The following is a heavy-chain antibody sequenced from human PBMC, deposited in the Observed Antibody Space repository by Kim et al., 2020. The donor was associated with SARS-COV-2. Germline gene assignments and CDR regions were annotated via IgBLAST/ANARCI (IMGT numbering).Heavy chain of an antibody. V-gene: IGHV4-59*09. CDR3: ARGGVDYVWGSYVY. D-gene: IGHD3-16*01. J-gene: IGHJ4*02. Sequence: PPLKSRVTISVDTSKNQCALKLSSVTAADTAVYYCARGGVDYVWGSYVYWGQGTLVTVSS.